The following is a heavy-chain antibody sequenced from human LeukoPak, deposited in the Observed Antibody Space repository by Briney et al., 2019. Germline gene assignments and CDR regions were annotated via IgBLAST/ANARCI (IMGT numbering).Heavy chain of an antibody. Sequence: GGSLRLSCTAPGFPFNAYNIHWIRQSPGRGLEWVSFIRNDETEIHYADFAKGRFTISRDRSKNSVYLQMNSLRAEDTAVYYCAREEGVLWFGELSGGFDYWGQGTLVTVSS. V-gene: IGHV3-30*02. CDR2: IRNDETEI. CDR3: AREEGVLWFGELSGGFDY. CDR1: GFPFNAYN. D-gene: IGHD3-10*01. J-gene: IGHJ4*02.